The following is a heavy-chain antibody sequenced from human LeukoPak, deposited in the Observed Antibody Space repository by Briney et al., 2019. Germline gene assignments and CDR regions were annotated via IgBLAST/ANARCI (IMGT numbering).Heavy chain of an antibody. D-gene: IGHD5-12*01. CDR3: ARGLVLATDDAFDI. Sequence: SETLSLTCSVSGASIRSYFWSWIRQSPGKGLEWIGYVYNNDISNFNPSLESRVTILVDRSKSQFSLKLRSVTAADTAVYYCARGLVLATDDAFDIWGPGTMVTVSS. CDR1: GASIRSYF. CDR2: VYNNDIS. V-gene: IGHV4-59*01. J-gene: IGHJ3*02.